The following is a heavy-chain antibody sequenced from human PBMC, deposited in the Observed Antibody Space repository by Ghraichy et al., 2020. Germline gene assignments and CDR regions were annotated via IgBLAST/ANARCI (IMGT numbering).Heavy chain of an antibody. CDR3: ARDFRDGYNWGVFDY. CDR2: ISAYNGNT. V-gene: IGHV1-18*01. J-gene: IGHJ4*02. D-gene: IGHD5-24*01. Sequence: ASVKVSCKASGYTFTSYGISWVRQAPGQGLEWMGWISAYNGNTNYAQKLQGRVTMTTDTSTSTAYMELRSLRSDDTAVYYCARDFRDGYNWGVFDYWGQGTLVTVSS. CDR1: GYTFTSYG.